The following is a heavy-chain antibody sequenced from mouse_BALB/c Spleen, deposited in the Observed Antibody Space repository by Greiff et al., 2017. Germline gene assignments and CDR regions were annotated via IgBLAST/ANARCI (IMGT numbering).Heavy chain of an antibody. CDR1: GYTFTSYY. CDR3: ARGNYVAMDY. V-gene: IGHV1-53*01. D-gene: IGHD2-1*01. CDR2: INPSNGGT. J-gene: IGHJ4*01. Sequence: VQLHQSGAELVKPGASVKLSCKASGYTFTSYYMYWVKQRPGQGLEWIGGINPSNGGTIYNQKFKGKATLTVDKSSSTAYMELRSLTSEDTAVYYCARGNYVAMDYWGQGTSVTVSS.